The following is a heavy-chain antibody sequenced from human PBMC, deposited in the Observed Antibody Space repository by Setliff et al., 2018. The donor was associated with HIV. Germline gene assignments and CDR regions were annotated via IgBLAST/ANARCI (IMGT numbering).Heavy chain of an antibody. J-gene: IGHJ4*02. Sequence: GGSLRLSCAASGFTFNDFSMNWVRQAPGKGLEWVSSISPDSTYIYYADSVKGRFTISRDNAKNSLYLQMNSLRAEDTAVYYCTRRYCTSTSCSSPYDYWGRGTLVTSPQ. V-gene: IGHV3-21*01. CDR3: TRRYCTSTSCSSPYDY. CDR1: GFTFNDFS. CDR2: ISPDSTYI. D-gene: IGHD2-2*01.